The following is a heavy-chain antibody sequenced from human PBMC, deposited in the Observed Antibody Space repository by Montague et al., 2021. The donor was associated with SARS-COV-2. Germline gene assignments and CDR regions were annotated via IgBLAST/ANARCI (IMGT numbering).Heavy chain of an antibody. CDR1: GFTVSSNY. CDR3: ARRRWLTDNWYFDL. V-gene: IGHV3-53*04. Sequence: SLRLSCAASGFTVSSNYMSWVRQAPGKGLEWVSAIYSGGSTYYADSVKGRFTISRHNSKNTLYLQMNSLRAEDTAVYYCARRRWLTDNWYFDLWGRGTLVTVSS. D-gene: IGHD5-12*01. J-gene: IGHJ2*01. CDR2: IYSGGST.